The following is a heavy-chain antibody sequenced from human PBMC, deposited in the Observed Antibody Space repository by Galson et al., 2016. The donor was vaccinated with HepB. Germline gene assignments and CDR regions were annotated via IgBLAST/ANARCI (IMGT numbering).Heavy chain of an antibody. CDR2: VSGSGGST. J-gene: IGHJ5*01. CDR1: GFTFTSYA. V-gene: IGHV3-23*01. Sequence: SLRLSCAASGFTFTSYAMSWVRQAPGKGLEWLSSVSGSGGSTCYADSVRGRFIISRDSSENTLYLQMNTMRCHDTALYYCAKAAYNSHGRNNLFDSWGQGTLVTVSS. D-gene: IGHD1-20*01. CDR3: AKAAYNSHGRNNLFDS.